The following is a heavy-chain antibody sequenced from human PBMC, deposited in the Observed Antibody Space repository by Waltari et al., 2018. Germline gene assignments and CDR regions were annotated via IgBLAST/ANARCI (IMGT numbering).Heavy chain of an antibody. D-gene: IGHD3-16*01. CDR2: INPRSGGT. Sequence: QAQLVQSGAEVKKPGASVMVSCTASGYTFTGSYMHWVRQAPGHGLEWMGWINPRSGGTGYAGKCQGRGSMSRDTSISTAYMEWGRLTSDDTALYYCVRVGDRGLRNAFHSWGQGTMVTVSS. J-gene: IGHJ3*02. CDR3: VRVGDRGLRNAFHS. V-gene: IGHV1-2*02. CDR1: GYTFTGSY.